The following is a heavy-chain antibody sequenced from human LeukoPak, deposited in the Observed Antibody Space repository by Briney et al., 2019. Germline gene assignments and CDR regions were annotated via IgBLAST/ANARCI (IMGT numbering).Heavy chain of an antibody. CDR1: GGSISSGGYY. Sequence: SQTLSLTCTVSGGSISSGGYYWSWIRQHPGKGLEWIGYIYYSGSTYYNPSLKSRVTISVDTSKNQFSLKLSSVTAADTAVYYCARGGPLGVVIEPDYWGQGTLVTVSS. J-gene: IGHJ4*02. V-gene: IGHV4-31*03. CDR3: ARGGPLGVVIEPDY. CDR2: IYYSGST. D-gene: IGHD3-3*01.